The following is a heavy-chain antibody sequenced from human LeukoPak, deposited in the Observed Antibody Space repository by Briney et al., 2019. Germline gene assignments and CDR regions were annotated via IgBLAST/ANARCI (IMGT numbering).Heavy chain of an antibody. Sequence: PSQTLSLTCTVSGYAIISGGFSWNWIRQPPGKGLEWIGCIYDRGPAHYNPTLKSRFTISVDRPKNQFFLNVTSLTAADTAVYYCARSRQASGLFSSWGQGTLVVVSS. V-gene: IGHV4-30-2*01. CDR2: IYDRGPA. CDR3: ARSRQASGLFSS. D-gene: IGHD3-10*01. J-gene: IGHJ5*02. CDR1: GYAIISGGFS.